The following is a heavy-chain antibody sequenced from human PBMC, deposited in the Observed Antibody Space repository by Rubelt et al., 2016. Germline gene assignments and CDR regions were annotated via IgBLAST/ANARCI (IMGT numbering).Heavy chain of an antibody. CDR3: ARFMGSGYYKKDYHYYYYGMDV. J-gene: IGHJ6*02. Sequence: EGQLVQSGAEVKKPGESLKISCQGSEYNFNNYWIGWVRQMPGKGLEFVGIIYPGDSHDIYSPSFQGQVSSSVGKSFSTAYRQWRSLKASDTAMYYCARFMGSGYYKKDYHYYYYGMDVWGQGTTVTVSS. V-gene: IGHV5-51*01. CDR2: IYPGDSHD. D-gene: IGHD3-3*01. CDR1: EYNFNNYW.